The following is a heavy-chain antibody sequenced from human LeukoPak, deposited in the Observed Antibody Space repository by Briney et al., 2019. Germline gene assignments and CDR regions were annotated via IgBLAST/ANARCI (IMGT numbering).Heavy chain of an antibody. Sequence: ASVKVSCKASGYTFTSHAMNWVRQAPGQGLEWMGIINPSGGSTSYAQKFQGRVTMTRDTSTSTVYMELSSLRSEDTAVYYCARGDGDYGDYWGQGTLVTVSS. CDR2: INPSGGST. CDR1: GYTFTSHA. D-gene: IGHD4-17*01. J-gene: IGHJ4*02. CDR3: ARGDGDYGDY. V-gene: IGHV1-46*01.